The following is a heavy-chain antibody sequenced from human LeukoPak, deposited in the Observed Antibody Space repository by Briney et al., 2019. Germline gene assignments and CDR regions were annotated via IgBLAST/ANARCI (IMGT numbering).Heavy chain of an antibody. CDR1: GFTFSSYA. V-gene: IGHV3-64D*09. D-gene: IGHD3-10*01. J-gene: IGHJ4*02. Sequence: GGSLRLSCSASGFTFSSYAMHWVRQAPGKGLEYVSAISSNGGSTYYADSVKGRFTISRDNSKNTLYLQMSSLRAEDTAVYYCAKDRLSMVRGVDYWGQGTLVTVSS. CDR2: ISSNGGST. CDR3: AKDRLSMVRGVDY.